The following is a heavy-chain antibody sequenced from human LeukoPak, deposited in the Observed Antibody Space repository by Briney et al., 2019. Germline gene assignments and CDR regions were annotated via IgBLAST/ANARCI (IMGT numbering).Heavy chain of an antibody. D-gene: IGHD6-19*01. CDR3: ASSGWYGAGSFDY. J-gene: IGHJ4*02. Sequence: ASVKVSCKASGYTFTSYAMHWMRQAPGQRLEWMGWINAGNGNTKYSQKFQGRVTITRDTSASTAYMELSSLRSEDTAVYYCASSGWYGAGSFDYWGQGTLVTVSS. V-gene: IGHV1-3*01. CDR2: INAGNGNT. CDR1: GYTFTSYA.